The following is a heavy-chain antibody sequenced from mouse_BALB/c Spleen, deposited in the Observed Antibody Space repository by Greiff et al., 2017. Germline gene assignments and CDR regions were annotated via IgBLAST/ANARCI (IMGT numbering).Heavy chain of an antibody. CDR1: GYSFTSYW. CDR3: TEDGYYVEFAY. V-gene: IGHV1-5*01. CDR2: IYPGNSDT. Sequence: EVQLQQSGTVLARPGASVKMSCKASGYSFTSYWMHWVKQRPGQGLEWIGAIYPGNSDTSYNQKFKGKAKLTAVTSASTAYMELSSLTNEDSAVYYCTEDGYYVEFAYWGQGTLVTVSA. J-gene: IGHJ3*01. D-gene: IGHD2-3*01.